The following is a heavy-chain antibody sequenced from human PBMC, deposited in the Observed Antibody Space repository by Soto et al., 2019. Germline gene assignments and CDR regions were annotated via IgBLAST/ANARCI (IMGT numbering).Heavy chain of an antibody. J-gene: IGHJ4*02. CDR1: GFTFSSYA. Sequence: QVQLVESGGGVVQPGRSLRLSCAASGFTFSSYAMHWVRQAPGNGLEWVAVISYDGINNYYADSVTGRFTISRDNSKNTLYLQMNSLRAEDTAVYYCARAHLGGATFDSWGQGPLVTVSS. V-gene: IGHV3-30-3*01. CDR3: ARAHLGGATFDS. CDR2: ISYDGINN. D-gene: IGHD1-26*01.